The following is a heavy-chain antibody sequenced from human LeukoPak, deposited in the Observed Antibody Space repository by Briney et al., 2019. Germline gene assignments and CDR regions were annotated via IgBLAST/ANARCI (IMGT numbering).Heavy chain of an antibody. CDR2: ISYDGSNK. CDR1: GFTFSSYA. J-gene: IGHJ6*02. D-gene: IGHD4-11*01. V-gene: IGHV3-30-3*01. CDR3: ASPGPNTVTTFGMDV. Sequence: GGSLRLSCAASGFTFSSYAMAWVRQAPGKGLEWVAVISYDGSNKYYADSVKGRFTISRDNSKNTLYLQMNSLRAEDTAVYYCASPGPNTVTTFGMDVWGQGTTVTVSS.